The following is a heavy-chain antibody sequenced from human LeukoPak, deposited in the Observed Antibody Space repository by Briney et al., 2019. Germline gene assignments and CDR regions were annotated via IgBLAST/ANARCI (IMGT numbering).Heavy chain of an antibody. Sequence: GGTLRLSCAASGFPFSSHGMSWVRQAPGKGLEWVSGIIGGGGSTYYADSVKGRFTISGDNSRNTLFLQMNSLGAEDTAVYYCAHGAMYQLDYWGQGTLVTVSS. CDR2: IIGGGGST. V-gene: IGHV3-23*01. CDR1: GFPFSSHG. D-gene: IGHD2-2*01. CDR3: AHGAMYQLDY. J-gene: IGHJ4*02.